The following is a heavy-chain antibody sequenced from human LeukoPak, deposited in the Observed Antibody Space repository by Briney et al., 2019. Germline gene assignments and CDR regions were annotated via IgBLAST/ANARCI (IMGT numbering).Heavy chain of an antibody. CDR3: ARGDDILTGYFRGFDY. J-gene: IGHJ4*02. V-gene: IGHV1-18*01. Sequence: ASVKVSCKASGYTFTSYGISWVRQAPGQGLEWMGWISAYNGNTNYAQKFQGRVTRTTDTSTSTAYMELRSLRSDDTAVYYCARGDDILTGYFRGFDYWGQGTLVTVSS. CDR2: ISAYNGNT. CDR1: GYTFTSYG. D-gene: IGHD3-9*01.